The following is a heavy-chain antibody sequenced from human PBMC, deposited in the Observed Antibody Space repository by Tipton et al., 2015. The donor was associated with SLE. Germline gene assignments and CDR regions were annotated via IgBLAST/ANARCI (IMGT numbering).Heavy chain of an antibody. CDR2: INHSGST. V-gene: IGHV4-34*01. D-gene: IGHD6-13*01. CDR3: ARGEAAATYGMDV. CDR1: GGSFSGYY. Sequence: TLSLTCAVYGGSFSGYYWSWIRQPPGKGLEWIGEINHSGSTNYNPSLKSRATISVDTSKNQFSLKLSSVTAADTAVYYCARGEAAATYGMDVWGQGTTVTVSS. J-gene: IGHJ6*02.